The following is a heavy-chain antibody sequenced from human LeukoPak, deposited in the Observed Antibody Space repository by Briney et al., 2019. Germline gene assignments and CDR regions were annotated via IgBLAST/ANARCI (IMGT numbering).Heavy chain of an antibody. V-gene: IGHV3-30*02. Sequence: GGSLTLSCAASGFTFDCCGMHWVRQAPGKGLEWVAFIRNVGNDKYYADSVKGRFFISRDNSKNTLSLQLNNLRIEDTALYYCAKTSLSDPSGHYYYMDVWGKGTTVTVSS. CDR1: GFTFDCCG. CDR3: AKTSLSDPSGHYYYMDV. D-gene: IGHD3-3*01. CDR2: IRNVGNDK. J-gene: IGHJ6*03.